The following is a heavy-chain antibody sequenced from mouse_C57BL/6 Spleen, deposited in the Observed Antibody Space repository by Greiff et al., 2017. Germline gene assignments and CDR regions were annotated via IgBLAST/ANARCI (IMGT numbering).Heavy chain of an antibody. Sequence: EVQLVESGGGLVQPKGSLKLSCAASGFSFNTYAMNWVRQAPGKGLEWVARIRSKSNNYATYYADSVKDRFTISRNDSESMLYLQMNNLKTEDTAMYYCVRHYYSLACFAYWGQGTLVTVSA. CDR3: VRHYYSLACFAY. V-gene: IGHV10-1*01. CDR1: GFSFNTYA. J-gene: IGHJ3*01. D-gene: IGHD2-12*01. CDR2: IRSKSNNYAT.